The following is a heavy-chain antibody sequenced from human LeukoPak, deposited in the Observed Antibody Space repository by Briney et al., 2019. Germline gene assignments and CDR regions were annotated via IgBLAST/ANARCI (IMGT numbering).Heavy chain of an antibody. CDR3: AKDYSSGWYYYFDY. J-gene: IGHJ4*02. V-gene: IGHV1-8*01. Sequence: ASVKVSCKASGYTFTSYDINWVRQATGQGLEWMGWMNPNSGNTGYAQKFQGRVTMTRNTSISTAYMELSSLRSEDTAVYYCAKDYSSGWYYYFDYWGQGTLVTVSS. CDR2: MNPNSGNT. D-gene: IGHD6-19*01. CDR1: GYTFTSYD.